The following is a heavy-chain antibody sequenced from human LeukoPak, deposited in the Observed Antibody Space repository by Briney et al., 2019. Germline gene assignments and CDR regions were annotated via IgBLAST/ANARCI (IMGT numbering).Heavy chain of an antibody. V-gene: IGHV1-8*01. CDR1: GYTFTSYD. J-gene: IGHJ6*03. D-gene: IGHD4-17*01. CDR2: RNPNSGNT. CDR3: ARGTVTTRREYYYYYMDV. Sequence: ASVKVSCKASGYTFTSYDINWVRQATGQGLEGMGWRNPNSGNTGYAQKFQGRVTMTRNTSISTAYMELSSLRSEDTAVYYCARGTVTTRREYYYYYMDVWGKGTTVTISS.